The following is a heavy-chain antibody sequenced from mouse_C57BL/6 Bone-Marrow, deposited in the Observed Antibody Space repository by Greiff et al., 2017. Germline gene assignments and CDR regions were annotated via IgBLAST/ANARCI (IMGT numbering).Heavy chain of an antibody. CDR1: GFTFSSYG. J-gene: IGHJ4*01. D-gene: IGHD1-1*01. CDR2: ISSGGSYT. CDR3: ARPTVYYAMDY. Sequence: EVQLVESGGDLVKPGGSLKLSCAASGFTFSSYGMSWVRQTPDKRLEWVATISSGGSYTYYPDSVKGRFNISRDNAKNTMYLQMSSLKSEDTAMYYCARPTVYYAMDYWGQGTSVTVSS. V-gene: IGHV5-6*01.